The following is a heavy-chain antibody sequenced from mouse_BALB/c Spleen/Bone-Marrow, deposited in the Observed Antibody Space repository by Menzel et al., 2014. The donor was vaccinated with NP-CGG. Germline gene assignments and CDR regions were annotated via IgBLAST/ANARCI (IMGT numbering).Heavy chain of an antibody. Sequence: QVQLQQSGAELAKPGASVKIACKASGYTFTSYWMHWVKQRPGQGLEWIGYINPSTGYTEYNQKFKDKATLTADKSSSTVYMQLSSLTSEDSAVKYCASNWDVDWGQGTTLTVSS. V-gene: IGHV1-7*01. CDR2: INPSTGYT. J-gene: IGHJ2*01. CDR3: ASNWDVD. D-gene: IGHD4-1*01. CDR1: GYTFTSYW.